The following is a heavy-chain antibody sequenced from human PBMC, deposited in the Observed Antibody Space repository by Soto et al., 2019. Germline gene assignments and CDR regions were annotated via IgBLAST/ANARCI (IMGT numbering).Heavy chain of an antibody. CDR1: GYSFTSND. CDR2: MNPNSDNT. Sequence: ASVKVSCKASGYSFTSNDINWVRQATGQGLEWMGWMNPNSDNTGYAQKFQGRLTMTRSTSTNTAYMELNSLTSEDTAVYFCARGRILGCSDYEPLGGLDYWGPGTTVTVST. D-gene: IGHD5-12*01. V-gene: IGHV1-8*01. J-gene: IGHJ4*02. CDR3: ARGRILGCSDYEPLGGLDY.